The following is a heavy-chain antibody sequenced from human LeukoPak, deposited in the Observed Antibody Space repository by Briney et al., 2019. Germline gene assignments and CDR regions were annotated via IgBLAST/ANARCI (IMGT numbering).Heavy chain of an antibody. D-gene: IGHD1-1*01. V-gene: IGHV3-33*06. J-gene: IGHJ5*01. CDR3: AKAGARGNVNWFDS. CDR1: GFTFSSYG. CDR2: IWYDGSNK. Sequence: PGGSLRLSCAASGFTFSSYGMHWVRQAPGKGLEWVAVIWYDGSNKYYADSVKGRFTISRDNSKNTLYLQMNSLRGEDTAVYYCAKAGARGNVNWFDSWGQGTLVTVSS.